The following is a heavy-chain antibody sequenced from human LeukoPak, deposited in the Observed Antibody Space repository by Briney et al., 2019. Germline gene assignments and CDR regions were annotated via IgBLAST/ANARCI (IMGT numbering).Heavy chain of an antibody. Sequence: PGGSLRLSCAASGFTFSSYGMHWVRQAPGKGLEWVAAISYDESNQSYADSVKGRFTISRDNSKNTLYLQMNSLRPEDTAVYYCAKARPTYMFRGVPLDVWGKGTTVPVSS. CDR3: AKARPTYMFRGVPLDV. V-gene: IGHV3-30*18. D-gene: IGHD3-10*01. CDR2: ISYDESNQ. CDR1: GFTFSSYG. J-gene: IGHJ6*04.